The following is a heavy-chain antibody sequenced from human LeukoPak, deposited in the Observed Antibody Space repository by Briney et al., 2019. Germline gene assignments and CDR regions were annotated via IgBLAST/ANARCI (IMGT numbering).Heavy chain of an antibody. CDR3: ARGDVAVAAYYFDY. V-gene: IGHV1-2*02. Sequence: ASVKVSCKASGYTFTGYYMHWVRQAPGQGLEWMGWINPNSGGTNYAQKFQGRVTMTRDTSISTAYMELSRLRSDDTAVYYCARGDVAVAAYYFDYWGQGTLVTVSS. CDR1: GYTFTGYY. J-gene: IGHJ4*02. D-gene: IGHD6-19*01. CDR2: INPNSGGT.